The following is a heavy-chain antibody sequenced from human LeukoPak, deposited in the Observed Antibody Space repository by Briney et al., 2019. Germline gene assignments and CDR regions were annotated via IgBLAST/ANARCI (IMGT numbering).Heavy chain of an antibody. CDR1: GGSISSYY. CDR2: INHSGST. CDR3: AKDYTS. J-gene: IGHJ3*01. Sequence: SETLSLTCTVSGGSISSYYWSWIRQPPGKGLEWIGEINHSGSTNYNPSLKSRVTISVDTSKNQFSLKLNSVTAADTAVYYCAKDYTSWGQGTMVTVSS. D-gene: IGHD4-11*01. V-gene: IGHV4-34*01.